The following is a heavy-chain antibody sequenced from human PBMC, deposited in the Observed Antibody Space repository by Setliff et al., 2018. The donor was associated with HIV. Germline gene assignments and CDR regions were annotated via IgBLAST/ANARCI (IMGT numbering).Heavy chain of an antibody. CDR2: ISYDGNNQ. J-gene: IGHJ4*02. CDR1: GFNFGSYA. D-gene: IGHD2-21*02. Sequence: GGSLRLSCAVSGFNFGSYAIHWVRLAPGQGPQWVALISYDGNNQWYADSVKGRFTISRDNSKNTLHLELNNLRPEDTAVYYCARDGGDSGIYFDSWGQGTLVTVSS. V-gene: IGHV3-30-3*01. CDR3: ARDGGDSGIYFDS.